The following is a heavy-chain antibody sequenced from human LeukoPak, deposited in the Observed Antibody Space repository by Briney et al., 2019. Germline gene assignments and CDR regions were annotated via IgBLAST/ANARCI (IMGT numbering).Heavy chain of an antibody. Sequence: PSETLSLTCDVSGYSISTGDYWVWIRQPPGKGLEWIGSIYFSGITYYNPSLKSRVTISADMSENQFSLRLSSVTAADSAVYYCARLTSSNRGLMITHDYWGQGTLVSVSS. CDR2: IYFSGIT. V-gene: IGHV4-38-2*01. D-gene: IGHD3-10*01. CDR1: GYSISTGDY. CDR3: ARLTSSNRGLMITHDY. J-gene: IGHJ4*02.